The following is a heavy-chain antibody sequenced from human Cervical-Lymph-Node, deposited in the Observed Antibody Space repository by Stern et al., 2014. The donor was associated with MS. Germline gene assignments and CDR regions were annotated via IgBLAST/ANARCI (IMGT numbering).Heavy chain of an antibody. D-gene: IGHD3-10*01. V-gene: IGHV5-51*01. CDR3: ARHGRWFPHYLDY. CDR2: IYPDDSDI. J-gene: IGHJ4*02. CDR1: GYSFSNYW. Sequence: MQLVQSGAEVKKPGESLKISCKGSGYSFSNYWIGWVRQMPGKGLEWMGIIYPDDSDIRYSPSFQGQVTISVDKSITTASLQWSSLKASDTAMYYCARHGRWFPHYLDYWGQGSLVTVSS.